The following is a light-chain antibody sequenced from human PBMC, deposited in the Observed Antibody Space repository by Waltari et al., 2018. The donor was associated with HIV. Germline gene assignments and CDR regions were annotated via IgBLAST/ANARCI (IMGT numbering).Light chain of an antibody. CDR3: QQYYDKPLT. CDR2: WVS. J-gene: IGKJ4*01. V-gene: IGKV4-1*01. CDR1: QSISSRSTQNAS. Sequence: DITLTQTPDSLPGSLGSRAAMNCRSSQSISSRSTQNASLAWYQQKPRQPPKLLMFWVSVRASGVPDRFTGSGSETDFTLTINSVQAEDVAVYFCQQYYDKPLTFGRGTKVEI.